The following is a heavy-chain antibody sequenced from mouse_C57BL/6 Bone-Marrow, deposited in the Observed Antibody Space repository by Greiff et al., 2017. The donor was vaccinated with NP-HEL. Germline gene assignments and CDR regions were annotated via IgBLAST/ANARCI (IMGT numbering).Heavy chain of an antibody. J-gene: IGHJ1*03. CDR1: GFTFSDYG. CDR3: ARLLFDV. V-gene: IGHV5-17*01. CDR2: ISSSSSTI. Sequence: DVMLVESGGGLVKPGGSLKLSCAASGFTFSDYGMHWVRQAPEKGLEWVAYISSSSSTIYYADTVKGRFTISRDNAKNTLFLQMTSLRSEDTAMYYCARLLFDVWGTGTTVTVSS.